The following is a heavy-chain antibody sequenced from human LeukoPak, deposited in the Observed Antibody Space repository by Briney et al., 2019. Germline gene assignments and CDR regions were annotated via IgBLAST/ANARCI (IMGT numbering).Heavy chain of an antibody. CDR2: IYHSGST. Sequence: SETLSLTCTVSGGSISSGGYYWSWIRQPPGKGLEWIGYIYHSGSTYYNPSLKSRVTISVDRSKNQFSLKLSSVAAADTAVYYCARVSSSWLGYAFDIWGQGTMVTVSS. J-gene: IGHJ3*02. V-gene: IGHV4-30-2*01. D-gene: IGHD6-13*01. CDR1: GGSISSGGYY. CDR3: ARVSSSWLGYAFDI.